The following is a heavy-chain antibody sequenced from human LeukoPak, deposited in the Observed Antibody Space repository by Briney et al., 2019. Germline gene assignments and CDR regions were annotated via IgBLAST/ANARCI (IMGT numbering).Heavy chain of an antibody. CDR2: ISSSSYI. Sequence: GGSLRLSCAASGFTFSSYSMNWVRQAPGKGLEWVSSISSSSYIYYADSVKGRFTISRDNAKNSLYLQMNSLRAEDTAVYYCARDDSSGYPPRDFDYWGQGTLVTVSS. CDR3: ARDDSSGYPPRDFDY. J-gene: IGHJ4*02. V-gene: IGHV3-21*01. D-gene: IGHD3-22*01. CDR1: GFTFSSYS.